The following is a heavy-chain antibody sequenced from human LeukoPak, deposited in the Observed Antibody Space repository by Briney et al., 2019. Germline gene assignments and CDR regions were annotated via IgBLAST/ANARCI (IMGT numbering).Heavy chain of an antibody. V-gene: IGHV3-66*01. J-gene: IGHJ3*02. CDR1: GFTVSNNY. CDR3: ARGLAVGGTGVWAFDI. CDR2: IYKVGNT. Sequence: GGSLRLSCAASGFTVSNNYMSWVRQAPGKGLEWVSVIYKVGNTFYADFVKGRFTISRDNSKNTLYLHMNSLRAEDMALYYCARGLAVGGTGVWAFDIWGQGTMVTVSS. D-gene: IGHD1-26*01.